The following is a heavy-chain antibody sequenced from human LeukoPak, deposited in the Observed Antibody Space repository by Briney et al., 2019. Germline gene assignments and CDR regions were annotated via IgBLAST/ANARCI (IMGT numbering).Heavy chain of an antibody. V-gene: IGHV1-3*01. CDR1: GYTFTSYA. CDR2: INAGNGNT. Sequence: ASVKVSCKASGYTFTSYAMHWVRQALGQRLEWMGWINAGNGNTKYSQKFQGRVTITKDTSASTAYMELSSLRSEDTAVYYCARDPYYYGSGSYYMGYYYYGMDVWGQGTTVTVSS. J-gene: IGHJ6*02. CDR3: ARDPYYYGSGSYYMGYYYYGMDV. D-gene: IGHD3-10*01.